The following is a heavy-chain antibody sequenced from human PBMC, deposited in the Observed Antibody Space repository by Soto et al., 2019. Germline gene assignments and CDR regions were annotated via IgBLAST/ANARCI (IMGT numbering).Heavy chain of an antibody. CDR3: ARDPGRLRLGELSLYDY. CDR1: GFTFSSYG. CDR2: IWYDGSNK. V-gene: IGHV3-33*01. Sequence: QVQLVESGGGVVQPGRSLRLSCAASGFTFSSYGMHWVRQAPGKGLEWVAVIWYDGSNKYYADSVKGRFTISRDNSKNTLYLQMNSLRAEDTAVYYCARDPGRLRLGELSLYDYWGQGTLVTVSS. D-gene: IGHD3-16*02. J-gene: IGHJ4*02.